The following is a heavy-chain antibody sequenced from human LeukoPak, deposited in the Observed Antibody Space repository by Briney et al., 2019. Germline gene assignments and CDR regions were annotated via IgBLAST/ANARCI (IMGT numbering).Heavy chain of an antibody. J-gene: IGHJ1*01. Sequence: ASVKVSCKASGYTFTSYGISWVRQAPGQGLEWMGWVSAYNGNTNYAQKLQGRVTMTTDTPTSTAYMELRSLRSDDTAVYYCARDGYGDYPKYFQHWGQGTLVTVSS. D-gene: IGHD4-17*01. CDR1: GYTFTSYG. CDR2: VSAYNGNT. V-gene: IGHV1-18*01. CDR3: ARDGYGDYPKYFQH.